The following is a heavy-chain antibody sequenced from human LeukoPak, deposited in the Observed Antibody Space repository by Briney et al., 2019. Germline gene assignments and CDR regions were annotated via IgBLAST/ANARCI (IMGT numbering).Heavy chain of an antibody. Sequence: GESLKISCKSSGYNFTSYWIGWVRQMPGKGLGWMGIIYPGDSDTRYSPSFQGQVTISADKSISTAYLQWSSLKASDTAMYYCARHSSRDGYNHFDHWGQGTLVTVSS. V-gene: IGHV5-51*01. D-gene: IGHD5-24*01. J-gene: IGHJ4*02. CDR1: GYNFTSYW. CDR3: ARHSSRDGYNHFDH. CDR2: IYPGDSDT.